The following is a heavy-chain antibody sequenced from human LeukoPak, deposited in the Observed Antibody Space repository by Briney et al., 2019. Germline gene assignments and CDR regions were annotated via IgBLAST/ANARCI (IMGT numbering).Heavy chain of an antibody. Sequence: SETLSLTCTVSGGSISSYYWSWIRQPAGKGLEWIGRIYTSGSTNYNPSLKSRVTMSLDSSKTRFFLSLTSVTAADTAVYFCARDHTTYSMDVWGPGTTVVVS. CDR3: ARDHTTYSMDV. CDR2: IYTSGST. V-gene: IGHV4-4*07. D-gene: IGHD1-1*01. J-gene: IGHJ6*02. CDR1: GGSISSYY.